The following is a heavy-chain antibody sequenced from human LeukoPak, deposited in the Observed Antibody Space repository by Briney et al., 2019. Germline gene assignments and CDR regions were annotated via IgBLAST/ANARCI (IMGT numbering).Heavy chain of an antibody. CDR2: ISSSSTYT. V-gene: IGHV3-21*04. J-gene: IGHJ4*02. Sequence: GGSLRLSCAASTFTLSSYTMNWVRQAPGKGLEWVSSISSSSTYTNYADSVAGRFTISRDNAENSLYLQMNSLRAEDTAVYYCARSRGAGPGAYFDYWGQGTLVTVAS. CDR3: ARSRGAGPGAYFDY. CDR1: TFTLSSYT. D-gene: IGHD6-19*01.